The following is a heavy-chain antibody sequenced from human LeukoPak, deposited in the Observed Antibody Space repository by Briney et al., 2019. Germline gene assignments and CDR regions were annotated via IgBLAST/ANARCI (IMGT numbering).Heavy chain of an antibody. V-gene: IGHV1-46*01. CDR3: ARDKAGRRYYDILTGYYRPNNWFDP. Sequence: ASVKVSCKASGYTFTSYYMHWVRQAPGQGLEWMGIINPSGGNTNNAQKFQGRVTITTDESTSTAYMELSSLRSEDTAVYYCARDKAGRRYYDILTGYYRPNNWFDPWGQGTLVTVSS. CDR2: INPSGGNT. J-gene: IGHJ5*02. CDR1: GYTFTSYY. D-gene: IGHD3-9*01.